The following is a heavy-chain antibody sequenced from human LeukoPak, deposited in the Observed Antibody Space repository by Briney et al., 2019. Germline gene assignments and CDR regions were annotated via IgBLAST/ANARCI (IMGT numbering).Heavy chain of an antibody. CDR3: ARVSYGDWNDY. V-gene: IGHV1-69*04. D-gene: IGHD4-17*01. CDR1: GGTFSSYA. J-gene: IGHJ4*02. CDR2: IIPILGIA. Sequence: SVKVSCKASGGTFSSYAISWVRQAPGQGLEWMGRIIPILGIANYAQKFQGRVTITAHKSTSTAYMELSSLRSEDTAVYYCARVSYGDWNDYWGQGTLVTVSS.